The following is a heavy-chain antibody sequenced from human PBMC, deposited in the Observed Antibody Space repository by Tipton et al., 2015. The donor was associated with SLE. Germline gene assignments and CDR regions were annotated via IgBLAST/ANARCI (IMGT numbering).Heavy chain of an antibody. J-gene: IGHJ6*02. D-gene: IGHD6-13*01. CDR3: ASAAGPYYYYGMDV. CDR2: IYTSGST. V-gene: IGHV4-4*09. Sequence: TLSLTCAVYGGSFSGYYWSWIRQPPGKGLEWIGYIYTSGSTNYNPSLKSRVTISVDTSKNQFSLKLSSVTAADTAVYYCASAAGPYYYYGMDVWGQGTTVTVSS. CDR1: GGSFSGYY.